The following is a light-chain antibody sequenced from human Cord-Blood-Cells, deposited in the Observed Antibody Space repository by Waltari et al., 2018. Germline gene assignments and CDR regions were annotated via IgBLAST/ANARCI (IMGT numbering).Light chain of an antibody. J-gene: IGKJ1*01. CDR3: QKYNSAPPWT. CDR2: AAS. V-gene: IGKV1-27*01. CDR1: QGISNY. Sequence: DIQMTQPPSSLSASVGERVTLTCRASQGISNYLAWYQQKPGRVPKLLIYAASTLQSGVPSRFSGSGSWTDFTLTISSLQPEDVATYYCQKYNSAPPWTFGQGTKVEIK.